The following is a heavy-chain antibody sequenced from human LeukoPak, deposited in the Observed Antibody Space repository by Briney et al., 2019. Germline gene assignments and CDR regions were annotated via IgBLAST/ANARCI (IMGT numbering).Heavy chain of an antibody. CDR1: GFTLSVYW. D-gene: IGHD1-1*01. CDR2: IKKDGSEK. J-gene: IGHJ4*02. Sequence: PGGSLRLSCAASGFTLSVYWMTWVRQAPGKGLEWVATIKKDGSEKYYVDSVKGRFIISRDNPKNSLYLQLNSLRAEDTAVYYCSRDNWKMGPNYWGQGTLVIVSS. CDR3: SRDNWKMGPNY. V-gene: IGHV3-7*01.